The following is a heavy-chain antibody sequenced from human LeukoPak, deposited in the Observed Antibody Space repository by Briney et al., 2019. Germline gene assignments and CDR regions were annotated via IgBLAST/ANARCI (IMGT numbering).Heavy chain of an antibody. J-gene: IGHJ2*01. CDR2: INPNSGGT. D-gene: IGHD2-2*02. Sequence: ASVKVSCKASGYTFTGYYMHWVRQAPGQGLEWMGWINPNSGGTNYAQKFQGRVTMTRDTSISTAYMELSRLRSDDTAVYYCARAGMVVVPAAIGDWYFDLWGRGTLVTVSS. CDR1: GYTFTGYY. V-gene: IGHV1-2*02. CDR3: ARAGMVVVPAAIGDWYFDL.